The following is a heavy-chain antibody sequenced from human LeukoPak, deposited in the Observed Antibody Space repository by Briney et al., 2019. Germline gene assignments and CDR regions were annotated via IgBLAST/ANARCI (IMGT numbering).Heavy chain of an antibody. D-gene: IGHD2-2*01. Sequence: GGSLRLSCAASGFTFSSYSMNWVRQAPGKGLEWVSSISSSSYIYYADSVKGRFTISRDNAKNSLYLQMNSLRAEDTAVYYCARGVKKPLGYCSSTSCYGPYYYYMDVWGKGTTVTVSS. CDR2: ISSSSYI. V-gene: IGHV3-21*01. J-gene: IGHJ6*03. CDR1: GFTFSSYS. CDR3: ARGVKKPLGYCSSTSCYGPYYYYMDV.